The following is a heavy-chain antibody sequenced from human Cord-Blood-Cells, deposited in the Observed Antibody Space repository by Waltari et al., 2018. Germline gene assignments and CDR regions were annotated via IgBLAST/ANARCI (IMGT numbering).Heavy chain of an antibody. Sequence: QVQLQQWGAGLLKPSKTLSLPCADHGGSSRGYSWSWIRQPPGKGLEWIGEINHSGSTNYNPSLKSRVTISVDTSKNQFSLKLSSVTAADTAVYYCARLLAGFDYWGQGTLVTVSS. CDR2: INHSGST. J-gene: IGHJ4*02. V-gene: IGHV4-34*01. CDR3: ARLLAGFDY. CDR1: GGSSRGYS.